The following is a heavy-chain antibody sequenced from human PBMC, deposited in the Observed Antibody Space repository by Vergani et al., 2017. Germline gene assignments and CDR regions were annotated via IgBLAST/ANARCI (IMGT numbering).Heavy chain of an antibody. Sequence: QVQLQESGPGLVKPSQTLSLTCTVSGGSISSGSYYWSWIRQPAGKGLEWIGRISTSGSTNYNPSLKSRVTISLDTSKNQFSLKLNSLTAADTAVYYCARDTVTGSRYFDYWGQGTLVTVSS. CDR3: ARDTVTGSRYFDY. D-gene: IGHD6-19*01. CDR2: ISTSGST. V-gene: IGHV4-61*02. CDR1: GGSISSGSYY. J-gene: IGHJ4*02.